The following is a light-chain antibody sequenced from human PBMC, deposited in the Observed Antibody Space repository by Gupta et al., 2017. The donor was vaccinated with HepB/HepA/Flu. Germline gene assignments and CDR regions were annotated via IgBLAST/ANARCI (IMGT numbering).Light chain of an antibody. Sequence: VVMTQSPLSLPVTLGQPASISCTSSESLVGTDGNTRLNWFHQGPGQSPRLLIYRVANRDSGVPDRCSGSGSGTDFTLEISRVEAEDVGVYYCMQDSHWPHTFGQGTKLEIK. CDR3: MQDSHWPHT. V-gene: IGKV2-30*01. CDR2: RVA. CDR1: ESLVGTDGNTR. J-gene: IGKJ2*01.